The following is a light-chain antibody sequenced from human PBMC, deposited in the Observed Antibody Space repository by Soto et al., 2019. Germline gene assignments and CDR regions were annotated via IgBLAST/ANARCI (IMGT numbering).Light chain of an antibody. CDR1: QSVSSN. Sequence: EIVMTQSPATLSVSPWERATLSCRASQSVSSNLAWYQQKPGQAPRLLIYGASTRATGIPARISGSGSGTEFTLTISSLRSEDFAVYFCQQYYNWPRTFGQGTKVDIK. V-gene: IGKV3-15*01. CDR3: QQYYNWPRT. CDR2: GAS. J-gene: IGKJ1*01.